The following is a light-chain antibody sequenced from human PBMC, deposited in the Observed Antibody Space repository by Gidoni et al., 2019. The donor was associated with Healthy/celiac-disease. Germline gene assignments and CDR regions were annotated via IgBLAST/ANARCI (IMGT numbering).Light chain of an antibody. V-gene: IGKV3-11*01. CDR3: QQRSNWPRS. CDR1: QIVSRY. J-gene: IGKJ2*03. Sequence: EIVLTPSPATLSLSPGERATLSCRASQIVSRYLAWYQQKPGQAPRLLIYDASNRATGIPARFSGSGSGTDFTLTISSLEPEDFAVYYCQQRSNWPRSFGQGTKLEIK. CDR2: DAS.